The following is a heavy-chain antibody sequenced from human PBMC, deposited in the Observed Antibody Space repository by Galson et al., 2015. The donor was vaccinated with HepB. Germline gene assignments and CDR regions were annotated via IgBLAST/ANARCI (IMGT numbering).Heavy chain of an antibody. CDR1: GYVFTNYY. CDR3: ARDRNSVMSTAGGGYDGFDV. D-gene: IGHD6-13*01. V-gene: IGHV1-46*01. CDR2: ISPSAGGT. Sequence: SVKVSCKASGYVFTNYYMHWVRQAPGLGLEWMGAISPSAGGTSYTQKFQGRVTMTRDTSTSTFYMELSSLRSADTAVYFCARDRNSVMSTAGGGYDGFDVWGQGTMVAVSS. J-gene: IGHJ3*01.